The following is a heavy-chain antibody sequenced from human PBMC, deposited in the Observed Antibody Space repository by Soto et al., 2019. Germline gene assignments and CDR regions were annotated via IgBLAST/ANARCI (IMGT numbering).Heavy chain of an antibody. D-gene: IGHD6-6*01. J-gene: IGHJ4*02. CDR2: MNANSGNT. V-gene: IGHV1-8*01. CDR3: AREEQLVRGSLDY. Sequence: ASVKVSCKASGYTFTSYDINWVRQATGQGLEWMGWMNANSGNTDYAQKFQGRVTMTRDTSMSTAYMELRSLRSDDTAVYYCAREEQLVRGSLDYWGQGTLVTVSS. CDR1: GYTFTSYD.